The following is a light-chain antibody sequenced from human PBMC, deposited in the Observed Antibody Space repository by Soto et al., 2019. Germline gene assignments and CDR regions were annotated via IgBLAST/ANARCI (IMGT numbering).Light chain of an antibody. CDR1: QSVGSK. CDR2: GAS. CDR3: QQYNNWPPWT. V-gene: IGKV3-15*01. J-gene: IGKJ1*01. Sequence: EIVMTQSPATLSVSPGERATLSCRASQSVGSKLAWYQQKPGQAPRLLIYGASTRDTGIPARFSGGGSGTEFTLTISSLQSEDFAVYYCQQYNNWPPWTFGQGTKVEIK.